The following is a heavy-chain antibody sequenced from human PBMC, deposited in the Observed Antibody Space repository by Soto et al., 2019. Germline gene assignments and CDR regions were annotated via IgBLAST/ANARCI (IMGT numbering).Heavy chain of an antibody. CDR3: ARDYYSMDV. J-gene: IGHJ6*02. V-gene: IGHV4-30-2*06. CDR2: TYQSGSA. Sequence: SETLSLTCTVSGGSISSGGYSWTWIRQSPGKGLEWIGYTYQSGSAYYNPSLKSRVTISVDRSKNQFSLNLTSVTAADTAIYYCARDYYSMDVWGQGTTVTSP. CDR1: GGSISSGGYS.